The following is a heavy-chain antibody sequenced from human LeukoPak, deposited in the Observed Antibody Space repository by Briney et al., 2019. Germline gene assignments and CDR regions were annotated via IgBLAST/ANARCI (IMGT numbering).Heavy chain of an antibody. D-gene: IGHD3-22*01. V-gene: IGHV3-30*02. Sequence: PGGSLRLSCEASGFTFSTYGMHWVRQAPGKGLEWVAVIWYDGSNKYYADSVKGRFTISRDNSKNTLYLQMNSLRAEDTAVYYCAKGTYYYDSSGYYFDYWGQGTLVTVSS. CDR2: IWYDGSNK. CDR3: AKGTYYYDSSGYYFDY. CDR1: GFTFSTYG. J-gene: IGHJ4*02.